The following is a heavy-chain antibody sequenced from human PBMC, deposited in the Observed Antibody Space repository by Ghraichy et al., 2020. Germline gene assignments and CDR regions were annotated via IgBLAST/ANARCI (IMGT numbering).Heavy chain of an antibody. J-gene: IGHJ4*02. CDR2: ISGSGGST. V-gene: IGHV3-23*01. Sequence: GGSLRLSCAASGFTFSSYAMSWVRQAPGKGLEWVSAISGSGGSTYYADSVKGRFTISRDNSKNTLYLQMNSLRAEDTAVYYCAKDQARYSGSYSDPLNFDYWGQGTLVNVSS. CDR1: GFTFSSYA. D-gene: IGHD1-26*01. CDR3: AKDQARYSGSYSDPLNFDY.